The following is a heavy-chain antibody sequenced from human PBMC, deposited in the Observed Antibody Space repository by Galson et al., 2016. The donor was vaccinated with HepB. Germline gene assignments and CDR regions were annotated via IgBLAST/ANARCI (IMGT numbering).Heavy chain of an antibody. CDR2: IWYDGSYK. D-gene: IGHD2-2*02. CDR3: AREIPHMVHGGLDY. V-gene: IGHV3-33*01. Sequence: LRLSCATSGFTLTHYGMLWVRQAPGKGLEWVAVIWYDGSYKYYADSVEGRFTISRDISENTVYLQMNSLRGEDMAVYYCAREIPHMVHGGLDYWGQGTLVTVSS. J-gene: IGHJ4*02. CDR1: GFTLTHYG.